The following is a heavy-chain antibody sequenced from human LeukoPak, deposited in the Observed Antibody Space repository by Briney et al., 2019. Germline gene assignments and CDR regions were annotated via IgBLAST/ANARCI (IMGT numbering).Heavy chain of an antibody. CDR2: IYYSGST. D-gene: IGHD3-9*01. CDR3: ARVYYDILTGTYYYYYYMDV. V-gene: IGHV4-59*01. Sequence: SETLSLTCTVSGGSISNYYWSWIRQPPGKGLEWIGYIYYSGSTNYNPSLKSRVTISVDTSKNQFSLKLSSVTAADTAVYYCARVYYDILTGTYYYYYYMDVWGKGTTVTVSS. J-gene: IGHJ6*03. CDR1: GGSISNYY.